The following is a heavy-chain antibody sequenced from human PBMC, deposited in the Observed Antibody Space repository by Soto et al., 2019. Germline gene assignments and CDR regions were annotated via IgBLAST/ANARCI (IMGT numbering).Heavy chain of an antibody. V-gene: IGHV3-74*01. CDR2: MNSDGSTT. CDR1: GFTFANHW. J-gene: IGHJ4*02. Sequence: GGSLRLSCAVSGFTFANHWMHWVRQAPGKGLEWVSRMNSDGSTTDYADSVKGRFTVSRGNAKNTLYLQMSSLRAEDTAVYYCATAEVDYWGPGTLVTVSS. CDR3: ATAEVDY.